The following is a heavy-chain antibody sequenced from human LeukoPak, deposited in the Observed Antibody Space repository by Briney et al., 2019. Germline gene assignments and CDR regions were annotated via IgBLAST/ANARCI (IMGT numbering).Heavy chain of an antibody. J-gene: IGHJ4*02. CDR2: ISSNGGST. Sequence: GGSLRLSCAASGFTFSSYVMHWARQAPGKGLEYVSAISSNGGSTYYANSVKGRFTISRDNSKNTLYLQMGSLRAEDMAVYYCARDPGSFPGYYFDYWGQGTLVTVSS. CDR3: ARDPGSFPGYYFDY. V-gene: IGHV3-64*01. CDR1: GFTFSSYV. D-gene: IGHD6-13*01.